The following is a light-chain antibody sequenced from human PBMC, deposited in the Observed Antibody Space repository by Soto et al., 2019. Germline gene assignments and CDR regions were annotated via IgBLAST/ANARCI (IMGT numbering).Light chain of an antibody. CDR1: QSVSSS. J-gene: IGKJ1*01. CDR2: DTS. Sequence: EIVVTQSPATLSVSPGERVTLSCRASQSVSSSLAWYQQRPGQAPRLLIYDTSTRAAGISARFSGSGSGTEFTLTFSSPQSEDFAVYYCQQYIDSPPGTFGHGTAVEIK. CDR3: QQYIDSPPGT. V-gene: IGKV3-15*01.